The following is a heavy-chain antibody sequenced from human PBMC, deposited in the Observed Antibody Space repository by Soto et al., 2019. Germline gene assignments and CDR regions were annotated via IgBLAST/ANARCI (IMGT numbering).Heavy chain of an antibody. Sequence: EVQLLESGGGLVQPGGSLRLSCAASGFTFRDYAMNWVRQAPGKGLEWVSDISGSGDSARYADSVKGRFTISRDNSRDTLYLQMNSLRVDDTAVYYCGKERRGSGWSVCNYWGQGDLVTVSS. D-gene: IGHD6-19*01. CDR1: GFTFRDYA. V-gene: IGHV3-23*01. J-gene: IGHJ4*02. CDR2: ISGSGDSA. CDR3: GKERRGSGWSVCNY.